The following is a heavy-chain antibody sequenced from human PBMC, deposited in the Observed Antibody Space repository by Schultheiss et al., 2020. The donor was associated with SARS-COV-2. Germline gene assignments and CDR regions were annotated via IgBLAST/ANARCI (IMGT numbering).Heavy chain of an antibody. CDR3: AKVRLSGYSSGAYDY. Sequence: GGSLRLSCAASGFTFSSYGMHWVRQAPGKGLEWVAVISYDGSNKYYADSVKGRFIISRDNSKNTLYLQMNSLRAEDTAVYYCAKVRLSGYSSGAYDYWGQGTLVTVSS. CDR2: ISYDGSNK. V-gene: IGHV3-30*18. J-gene: IGHJ4*02. CDR1: GFTFSSYG. D-gene: IGHD6-19*01.